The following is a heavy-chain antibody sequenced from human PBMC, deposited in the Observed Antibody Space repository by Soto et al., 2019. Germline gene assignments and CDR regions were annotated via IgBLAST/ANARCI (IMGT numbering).Heavy chain of an antibody. V-gene: IGHV3-23*01. J-gene: IGHJ4*02. CDR1: GFTFRNNV. CDR3: AKGEVRGIIPSYFDY. D-gene: IGHD3-10*01. CDR2: ITGSGRDT. Sequence: PGGSLRLSCAASGFTFRNNVLSWVRQAPGKGLDWVSGITGSGRDTYYADSVKGRFTISRDNSKNMVFLQMNSLRAEDTALYYCAKGEVRGIIPSYFDYWGLGTLVTVSS.